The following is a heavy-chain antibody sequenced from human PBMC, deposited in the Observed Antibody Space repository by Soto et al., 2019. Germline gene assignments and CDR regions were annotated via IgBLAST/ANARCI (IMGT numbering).Heavy chain of an antibody. CDR3: VRVRGGGTYHFDY. D-gene: IGHD3-10*01. Sequence: EVQLVESGGGLVQPGGSLRLSCAASRFTFSDHYMDWVRQAPGKGLEWVGRTRNKANSYTTEYAASVKGRFTISRDDSKNSLYLQMNSLKTDDTAVYYCVRVRGGGTYHFDYWGQGTLVTVSS. V-gene: IGHV3-72*01. CDR2: TRNKANSYTT. J-gene: IGHJ4*02. CDR1: RFTFSDHY.